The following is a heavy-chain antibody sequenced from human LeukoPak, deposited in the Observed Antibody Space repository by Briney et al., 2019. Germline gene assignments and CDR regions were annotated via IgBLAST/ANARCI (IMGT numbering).Heavy chain of an antibody. CDR1: GFTFTTYG. Sequence: GGSLRLSCAASGFTFTTYGMNWVRQPPGRGLEWVSGIGGSGTRTYYADSVKGRFTISRDNAKNSLYLQMNSLRAEDTAVYYCARGRTLRGSGYFDYWGQGTLVTVSS. V-gene: IGHV3-21*01. D-gene: IGHD1-14*01. J-gene: IGHJ4*02. CDR2: IGGSGTRT. CDR3: ARGRTLRGSGYFDY.